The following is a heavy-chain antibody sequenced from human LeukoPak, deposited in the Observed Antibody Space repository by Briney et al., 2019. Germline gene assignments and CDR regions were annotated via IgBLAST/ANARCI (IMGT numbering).Heavy chain of an antibody. V-gene: IGHV3-23*01. J-gene: IGHJ4*02. CDR1: GFTFSTYA. Sequence: GGSLRLSCAASGFTFSTYAMSWVRQAPGKGLEWVSGIGGSGDFTYYAEYVRGRFTISRDNSEQTLYLQMNTLTAEDTAVYYCTKADRGWGVITKDWGQGTLVTVSS. CDR3: TKADRGWGVITKD. CDR2: IGGSGDFT. D-gene: IGHD3-10*01.